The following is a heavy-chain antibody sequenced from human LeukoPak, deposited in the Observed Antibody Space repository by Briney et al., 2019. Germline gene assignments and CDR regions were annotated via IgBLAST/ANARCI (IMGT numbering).Heavy chain of an antibody. CDR2: IIPILGIA. CDR3: ARWGGDQNYYYYGMDV. CDR1: GGTFSSYA. J-gene: IGHJ6*02. V-gene: IGHV1-69*04. Sequence: GASVKVSCKASGGTFSSYAISWVRQAPGQGLEWMGRIIPILGIANYAQKFQGRVTITADKPTSTAYMELSSLRSEDTAVYYCARWGGDQNYYYYGMDVWGQGTTVTVSS. D-gene: IGHD3-16*01.